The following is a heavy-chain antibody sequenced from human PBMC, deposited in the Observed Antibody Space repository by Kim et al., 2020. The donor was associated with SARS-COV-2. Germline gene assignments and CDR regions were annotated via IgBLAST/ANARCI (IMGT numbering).Heavy chain of an antibody. D-gene: IGHD2-15*01. Sequence: GGSLRLSCAASGFTFSSYGMHWVRQAPGKGLEWVAVISYDGSNKYYADSVKGRFTISRDNSKNTLYLQMNSMRAEDTAVYYCAREQGGWIAATLYYYYGIDVWGQGTTVTVSS. V-gene: IGHV3-33*05. CDR3: AREQGGWIAATLYYYYGIDV. J-gene: IGHJ6*02. CDR1: GFTFSSYG. CDR2: ISYDGSNK.